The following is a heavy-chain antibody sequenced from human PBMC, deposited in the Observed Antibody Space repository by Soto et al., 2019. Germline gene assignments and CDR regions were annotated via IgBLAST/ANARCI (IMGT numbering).Heavy chain of an antibody. J-gene: IGHJ4*02. Sequence: EVQLVESGGGLVQPGGSLRLSCAASGFTFSSYDMHWVRQATGKGLEWVSAIGTAGDTYYPGSVKGRFIISRENAKNSLYLQMNSLRAEDTAVYYCAKGGNRGYSGYDSDYFDYWGQGTLVTVSS. CDR2: IGTAGDT. CDR1: GFTFSSYD. D-gene: IGHD5-12*01. CDR3: AKGGNRGYSGYDSDYFDY. V-gene: IGHV3-13*01.